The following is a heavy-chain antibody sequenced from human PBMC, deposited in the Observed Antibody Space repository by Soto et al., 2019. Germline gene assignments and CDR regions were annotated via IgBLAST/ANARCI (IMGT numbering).Heavy chain of an antibody. D-gene: IGHD6-19*01. J-gene: IGHJ3*02. V-gene: IGHV3-48*02. CDR3: ARDHDSSGWYDAFDI. CDR2: ISSSSSTI. CDR1: GFTFSSYS. Sequence: EVQLVESGGGLVQPGGSLRLSCAASGFTFSSYSMNWVRQAPGKGLEWVSYISSSSSTIYYADSVKGRFTISRDNAKNSLYLQMNSLRDEDTAVYSCARDHDSSGWYDAFDIWGQGTMVTVSS.